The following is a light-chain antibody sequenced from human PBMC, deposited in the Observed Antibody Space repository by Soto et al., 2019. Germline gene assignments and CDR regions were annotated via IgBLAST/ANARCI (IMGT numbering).Light chain of an antibody. V-gene: IGLV1-40*01. CDR3: CSYAGSYV. J-gene: IGLJ1*01. Sequence: QSALTQPPSVSGAPGQRVTISCTGSYSNIGAGYEVHWYQQIPGTAPKLLISGHNNRPSGVPDRFFGSKSGTSASLTIIGLQAEDEADYYCCSYAGSYVFGTGTKLTVL. CDR2: GHN. CDR1: YSNIGAGYE.